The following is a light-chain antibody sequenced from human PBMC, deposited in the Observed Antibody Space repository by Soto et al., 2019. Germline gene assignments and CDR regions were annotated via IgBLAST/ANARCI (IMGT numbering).Light chain of an antibody. Sequence: DIQMTQSPSSLSASVGDRVTITCQASQDINKRLNWYQRKPGAAPKVLIYDASNLETGVPSRFSGDESGTDFKLTISSLQPEEVATYYSLQHENLPLTFGGGTKVDI. V-gene: IGKV1-33*01. CDR1: QDINKR. J-gene: IGKJ4*02. CDR2: DAS. CDR3: LQHENLPLT.